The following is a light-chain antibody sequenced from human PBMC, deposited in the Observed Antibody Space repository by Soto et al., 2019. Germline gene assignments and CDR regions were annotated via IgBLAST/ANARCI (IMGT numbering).Light chain of an antibody. CDR1: SSNLGAGYD. CDR2: ANN. J-gene: IGLJ3*02. Sequence: QSVLTQPPSVSGAPGQGVTISCTGSSSNLGAGYDVHWYQQLPGAAPKLLIYANNKRPSGVLDRFSGSKSGTSASLAITGLQAEDEADYYCQSYDNSLSGSWVFGGGTTVTVL. CDR3: QSYDNSLSGSWV. V-gene: IGLV1-40*01.